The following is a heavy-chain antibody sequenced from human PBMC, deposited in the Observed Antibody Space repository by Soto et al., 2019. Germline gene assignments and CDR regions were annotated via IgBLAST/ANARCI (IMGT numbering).Heavy chain of an antibody. CDR2: ISYSSGTI. CDR3: ARDNGMAGSFDP. J-gene: IGHJ5*02. CDR1: GFTFSTYS. Sequence: RLSCAASGFTFSTYSMNWVRQAPGKGLEWVSYISYSSGTIYYADSVKGRFTISRDNAKNSPYLQVNSLRDEDTAVYYCARDNGMAGSFDPWGQGTLVTVSS. D-gene: IGHD2-15*01. V-gene: IGHV3-48*02.